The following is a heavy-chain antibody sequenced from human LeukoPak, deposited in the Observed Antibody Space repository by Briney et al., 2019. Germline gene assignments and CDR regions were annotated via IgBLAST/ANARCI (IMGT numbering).Heavy chain of an antibody. V-gene: IGHV3-11*01. CDR1: GFTFSDYY. CDR3: ATDASGYFGP. Sequence: GGSLRLSCATSGFTFSDYYMSWLRQAPGRGLEWVSYISNTGSAMDYADSVKGRFTISRDNAKNSVYLQMNSLRAEDTAVYYCATDASGYFGPWGQGTLVTVSS. D-gene: IGHD5-12*01. J-gene: IGHJ5*02. CDR2: ISNTGSAM.